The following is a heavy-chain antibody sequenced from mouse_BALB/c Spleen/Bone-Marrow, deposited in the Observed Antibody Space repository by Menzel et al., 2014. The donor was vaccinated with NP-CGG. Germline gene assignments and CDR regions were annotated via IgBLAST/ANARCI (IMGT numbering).Heavy chain of an antibody. CDR2: IYPGGGSP. CDR3: TIYAFAY. J-gene: IGHJ3*01. Sequence: KQSGSELVRPGASVKLSCKASGYTFTSYWVHWVKQRPGQGLEWIGNIYPGGGSPNYDERFKSKATLTVDTSSSTAYMQLSSLTSEDSAVYYCTIYAFAYWGQGTLVTVSA. V-gene: IGHV1S22*01. CDR1: GYTFTSYW. D-gene: IGHD2-12*01.